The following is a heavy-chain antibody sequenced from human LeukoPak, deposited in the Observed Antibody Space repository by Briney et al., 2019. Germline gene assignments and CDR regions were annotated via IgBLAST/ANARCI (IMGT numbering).Heavy chain of an antibody. Sequence: SETLSLTCTVSGGSISSYYWSWIRQPPGKGLEWIGYIYYSGSTNYNPSLKSRVNISVDTSKNQFSLKLSSVTAADTAVYYCARAIAVAGLAWFDPWGQGTLVTVSS. D-gene: IGHD6-19*01. CDR3: ARAIAVAGLAWFDP. CDR1: GGSISSYY. V-gene: IGHV4-59*01. J-gene: IGHJ5*02. CDR2: IYYSGST.